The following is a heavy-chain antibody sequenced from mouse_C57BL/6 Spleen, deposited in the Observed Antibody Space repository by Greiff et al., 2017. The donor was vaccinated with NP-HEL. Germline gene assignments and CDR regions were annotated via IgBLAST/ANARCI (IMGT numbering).Heavy chain of an antibody. CDR1: GYTFTSYW. Sequence: VQLQQPGAELVKPGASVKLSCKASGYTFTSYWMHWVKQRPGQGLEWIGMIHPNSGSTNYNEKFKSKATLTVDKSSSTAYMQLSSLTSEDSAVYCCARNDYGSTAWFAYWGQGTLVTVSA. CDR3: ARNDYGSTAWFAY. J-gene: IGHJ3*01. D-gene: IGHD1-1*01. V-gene: IGHV1-64*01. CDR2: IHPNSGST.